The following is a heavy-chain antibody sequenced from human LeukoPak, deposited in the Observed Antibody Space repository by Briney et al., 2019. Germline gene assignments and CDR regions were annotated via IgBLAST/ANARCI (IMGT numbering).Heavy chain of an antibody. V-gene: IGHV3-48*03. Sequence: GSLRLSCAASGFTFSDYEMNWVRQAPGKGLEWILHISTSGSIIHYADSVKGRFTISRDNAKNSLYLQMNSLRAEDTALYFCARDATTEPGTVYMDVWGKGTTVTISS. CDR1: GFTFSDYE. CDR2: ISTSGSII. J-gene: IGHJ6*03. CDR3: ARDATTEPGTVYMDV. D-gene: IGHD6-13*01.